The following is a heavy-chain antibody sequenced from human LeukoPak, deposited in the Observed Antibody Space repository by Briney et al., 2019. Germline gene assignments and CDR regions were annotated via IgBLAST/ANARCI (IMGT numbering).Heavy chain of an antibody. CDR2: ISGSGGST. J-gene: IGHJ4*02. Sequence: GGSLRLSCAASGFTFSSFAMSWVRQAPGKGLEWVSAISGSGGSTFYADSVKGRFTISRDNSKNTLYLQMIGLRAEDTAVFYCARVTFYDTSDFFDYWGQGTLVTVSS. V-gene: IGHV3-23*01. D-gene: IGHD3-22*01. CDR1: GFTFSSFA. CDR3: ARVTFYDTSDFFDY.